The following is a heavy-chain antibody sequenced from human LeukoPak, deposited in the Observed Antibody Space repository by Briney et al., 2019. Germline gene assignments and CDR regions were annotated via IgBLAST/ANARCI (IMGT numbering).Heavy chain of an antibody. CDR1: GGSLSSYY. J-gene: IGHJ4*02. CDR3: ARCPTRYYFDY. V-gene: IGHV4-59*01. D-gene: IGHD1-1*01. CDR2: LFSSGNT. Sequence: SETLPLTCTLSGGSLSSYYWSWIRQSPGKGLQWNGHLFSSGNTNYTPSLKIRVITSIDTSKNQFTLNLTSVTAADTALYCCARCPTRYYFDYWGQGTLVTVSS.